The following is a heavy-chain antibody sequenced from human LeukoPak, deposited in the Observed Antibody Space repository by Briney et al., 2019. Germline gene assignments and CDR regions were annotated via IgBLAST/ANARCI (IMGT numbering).Heavy chain of an antibody. Sequence: ASVKVSCKASGYTFTSYYMHWVRQAPGQGLEWMGWINPNSGGTNYAQKFQGRVTMTRDTSISTAYMELSRLRSDDTAVYYCARGLTYYYDSSGEKYYFDYWGQGTLVTVSS. CDR2: INPNSGGT. CDR3: ARGLTYYYDSSGEKYYFDY. V-gene: IGHV1-2*02. CDR1: GYTFTSYY. D-gene: IGHD3-22*01. J-gene: IGHJ4*02.